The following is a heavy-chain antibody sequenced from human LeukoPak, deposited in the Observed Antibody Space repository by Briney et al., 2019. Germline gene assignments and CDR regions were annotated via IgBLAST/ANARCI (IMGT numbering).Heavy chain of an antibody. J-gene: IGHJ6*02. V-gene: IGHV3-21*01. Sequence: GGSLRLSCAASGFTFSSYSMNWVRQAPGKGLEWVSSISSSSSYIYHADSVKGRFTISRDNAKNSLYLQMNSLRAEDTAVYYCARVIVVVPAAHSPYYGMDVWGQGTTVTVSS. CDR2: ISSSSSYI. D-gene: IGHD2-2*01. CDR1: GFTFSSYS. CDR3: ARVIVVVPAAHSPYYGMDV.